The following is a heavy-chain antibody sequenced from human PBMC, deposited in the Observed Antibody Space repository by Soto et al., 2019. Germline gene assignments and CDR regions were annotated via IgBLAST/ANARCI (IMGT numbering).Heavy chain of an antibody. CDR3: ARGHGGYGNELDY. J-gene: IGHJ4*02. D-gene: IGHD1-26*01. V-gene: IGHV3-21*01. Sequence: EVQLVESGGGLVKPGGSLRLSCAASGFTFSSYSMNWVRQAPGKGLEWVSSISSSSSYIYYADSVKGRFTISRDNAKNSLYLQMNSLRAEDTAVFYCARGHGGYGNELDYWGQGTLVTVSS. CDR1: GFTFSSYS. CDR2: ISSSSSYI.